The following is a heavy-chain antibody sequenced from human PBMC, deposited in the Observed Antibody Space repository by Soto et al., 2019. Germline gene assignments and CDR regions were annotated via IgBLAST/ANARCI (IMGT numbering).Heavy chain of an antibody. V-gene: IGHV4-59*11. J-gene: IGHJ4*02. CDR3: ARGGNRYSSTASGVVGFDY. D-gene: IGHD2-2*01. CDR1: GGSISSPY. CDR2: IYHTGTT. Sequence: PLSLTCHVSGGSISSPYWSWVWQPAGEWLEGIGYIYHTGTTNYNPSLKRRVTISIDTAKNQCSLNVNSLTTADTAVYFCARGGNRYSSTASGVVGFDYWGRGTLVTVSS.